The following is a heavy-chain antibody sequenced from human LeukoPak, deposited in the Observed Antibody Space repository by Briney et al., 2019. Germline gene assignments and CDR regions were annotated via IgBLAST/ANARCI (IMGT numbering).Heavy chain of an antibody. CDR3: ARIAMVRGVIGYYGMDL. CDR2: IIPIFGTA. Sequence: SVKVSCKASGGTFSSYAISWVRQAPGQGLEWMGGIIPIFGTANYAQKFQGRVTITADESTSTAYMELSSLRSEDTAVYYCARIAMVRGVIGYYGMDLWGQGTTVTVSS. V-gene: IGHV1-69*13. J-gene: IGHJ6*02. CDR1: GGTFSSYA. D-gene: IGHD3-10*01.